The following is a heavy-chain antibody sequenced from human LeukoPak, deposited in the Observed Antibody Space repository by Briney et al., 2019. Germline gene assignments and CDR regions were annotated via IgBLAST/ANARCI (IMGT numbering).Heavy chain of an antibody. Sequence: PGWSLRLSCAASGFTFSSYAMHWVRQTPGKGLEWVAVISYDGSNKYYADSVKGRFTISRDNSKNTLYLQMNSLRAEDTAVYYCARATNGFYFDYWGQGTLVTVSS. CDR1: GFTFSSYA. CDR3: ARATNGFYFDY. J-gene: IGHJ4*02. CDR2: ISYDGSNK. D-gene: IGHD2-8*01. V-gene: IGHV3-30*04.